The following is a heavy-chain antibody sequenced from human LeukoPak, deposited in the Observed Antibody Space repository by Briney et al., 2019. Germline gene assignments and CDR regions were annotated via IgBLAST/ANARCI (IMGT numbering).Heavy chain of an antibody. V-gene: IGHV3-53*01. D-gene: IGHD6-19*01. CDR1: GFTVSSTC. CDR2: FYSGGGGST. CDR3: ARVASDSSGWYHFDH. Sequence: PGGSLRLSCAASGFTVSSTCMGWVRQAPGKGLGWVSFFYSGGGGSTYYADSVKGRFTISRDNSKSTLYLEMNSLRAEDTAMYYCARVASDSSGWYHFDHWGQGTLVTVSS. J-gene: IGHJ4*02.